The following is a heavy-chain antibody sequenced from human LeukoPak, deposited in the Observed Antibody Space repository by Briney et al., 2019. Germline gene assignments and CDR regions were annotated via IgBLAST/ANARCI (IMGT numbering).Heavy chain of an antibody. CDR2: FDPGDGET. CDR3: ATPRDSDNRGYYYDLTY. Sequence: GASVKVSCKASGYNFNNYGMSWVRQAPGKGLEWMGTFDPGDGETNYAQKFQGRVTMTEDTSVDTAYLELSSLRSEDTAVYYCATPRDSDNRGYYYDLTYWGQGTLVTVSS. CDR1: GYNFNNYG. V-gene: IGHV1-24*01. J-gene: IGHJ4*02. D-gene: IGHD3-22*01.